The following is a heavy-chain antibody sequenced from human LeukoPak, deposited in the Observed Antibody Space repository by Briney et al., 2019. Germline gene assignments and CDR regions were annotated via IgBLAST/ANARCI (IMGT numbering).Heavy chain of an antibody. V-gene: IGHV3-30*02. CDR1: GFTFDDYG. CDR3: AKDYSKTSYYGSGTYYRPNWFDP. CDR2: IRNDGSNK. Sequence: GGSLRLSCAASGFTFDDYGMSWVRQAPGKGLEWVAFIRNDGSNKYYADSVKGRFTISRDNSKNTLYLQMNSLRAEDTAVYYCAKDYSKTSYYGSGTYYRPNWFDPWGQGTLVIVSS. D-gene: IGHD3-10*01. J-gene: IGHJ5*02.